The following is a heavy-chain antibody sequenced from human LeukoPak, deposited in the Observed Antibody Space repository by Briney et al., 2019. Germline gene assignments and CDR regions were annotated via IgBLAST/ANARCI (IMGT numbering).Heavy chain of an antibody. V-gene: IGHV4-59*08. J-gene: IGHJ6*02. Sequence: PSETLSLTCTVSGGSISSYYWNWIRQPPGKGLEWIGYINHIRTTNYNPSLKSRVTISLDMSKNRFSLKLSSVTAADTAMYYCARSYSSSDHYYYYGMDVWGQGTTVTVSS. D-gene: IGHD6-13*01. CDR3: ARSYSSSDHYYYYGMDV. CDR2: INHIRTT. CDR1: GGSISSYY.